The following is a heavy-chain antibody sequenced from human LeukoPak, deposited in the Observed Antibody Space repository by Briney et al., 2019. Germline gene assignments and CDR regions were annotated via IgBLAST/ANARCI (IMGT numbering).Heavy chain of an antibody. CDR2: ISGGGGGT. CDR3: ARKIVATYYYFDY. D-gene: IGHD5-12*01. V-gene: IGHV3-23*01. Sequence: GGSLRLSCAASGFTFSSYAMSWVRQAPGKGLEWVSGISGGGGGTYNADSVKGRFTFSRDNSRNTLYLQMNSLRAEDTAVYYCARKIVATYYYFDYWGQGTLVTVSS. J-gene: IGHJ4*02. CDR1: GFTFSSYA.